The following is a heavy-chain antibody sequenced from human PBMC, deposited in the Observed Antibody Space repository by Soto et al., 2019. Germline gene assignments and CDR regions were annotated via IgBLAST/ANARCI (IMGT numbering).Heavy chain of an antibody. Sequence: EVQLLESGGGLVQPGGSLRLSCAASGFTFSSYAMSWVRQAPGKGLEWVSAISGSGGSTYYADSVKGRFTISRDNSKNPLYLQMNSLRAEDTAVYYCAKGAVTGSPNPPQMGDAFDIWGQGTMVTVSS. CDR3: AKGAVTGSPNPPQMGDAFDI. CDR2: ISGSGGST. J-gene: IGHJ3*02. CDR1: GFTFSSYA. V-gene: IGHV3-23*01. D-gene: IGHD2-21*02.